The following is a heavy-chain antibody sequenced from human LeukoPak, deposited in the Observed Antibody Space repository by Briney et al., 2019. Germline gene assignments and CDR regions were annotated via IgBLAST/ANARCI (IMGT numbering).Heavy chain of an antibody. CDR3: ARNYDFWSGSGMDV. CDR2: IYYSGST. CDR1: GGSISSSSYY. J-gene: IGHJ6*02. D-gene: IGHD3-3*01. Sequence: PSETLSLTCTVCGGSISSSSYYWGWIRQPAGKRLEWIGSIYYSGSTYYNPSLKSRVTISVDTSKNQFSLKLSSVTAGDTAVYYCARNYDFWSGSGMDVWGQGTTVTVSS. V-gene: IGHV4-39*01.